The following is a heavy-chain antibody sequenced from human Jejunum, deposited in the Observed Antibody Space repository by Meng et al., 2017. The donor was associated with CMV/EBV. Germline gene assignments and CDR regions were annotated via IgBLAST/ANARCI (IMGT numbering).Heavy chain of an antibody. CDR1: GFIVNSNY. CDR2: TYSGGTT. Sequence: VQVMQFGGGLIQPGGSRRLSCAASGFIVNSNYMGWVRQAPGKGLEWVSITYSGGTTYYSDSVKGRFSISRDNSKNMLYLQMNSLRAEDTAVYYCARAGGYSSPNWFDPWGQGTLVTVSS. V-gene: IGHV3-66*01. J-gene: IGHJ5*02. CDR3: ARAGGYSSPNWFDP. D-gene: IGHD5-18*01.